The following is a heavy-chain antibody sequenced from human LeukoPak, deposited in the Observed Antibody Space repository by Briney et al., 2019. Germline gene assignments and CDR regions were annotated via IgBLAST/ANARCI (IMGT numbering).Heavy chain of an antibody. J-gene: IGHJ5*02. Sequence: MPSETLSLTCTVSGGSISSSSYYWGWIRQSPGKGLEWIGSTYYSGSTSYNPSLKTRVTISVDTSKNQFSLKLSSVTAADTAVYYCARLPTSWFDPWGQGTLVTVSS. CDR1: GGSISSSSYY. CDR2: TYYSGST. V-gene: IGHV4-39*07. CDR3: ARLPTSWFDP.